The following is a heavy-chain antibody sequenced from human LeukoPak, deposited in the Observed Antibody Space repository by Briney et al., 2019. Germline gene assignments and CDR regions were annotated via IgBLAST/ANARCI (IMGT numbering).Heavy chain of an antibody. CDR1: GYTFTSYG. V-gene: IGHV1-18*01. J-gene: IGHJ5*02. CDR2: ISGYNGNT. Sequence: ASVKVSCKASGYTFTSYGISWVRQAPGQGLEWMRWISGYNGNTNYTEKLQDRVTMTTEKSTSTAYMELRSLRSDDTALYYCARGPESGSNWFLNWFDPWGQGTQVTVSS. CDR3: ARGPESGSNWFLNWFDP. D-gene: IGHD6-13*01.